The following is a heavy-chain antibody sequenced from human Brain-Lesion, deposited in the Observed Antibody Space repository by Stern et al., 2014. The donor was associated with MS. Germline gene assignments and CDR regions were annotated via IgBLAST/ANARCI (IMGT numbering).Heavy chain of an antibody. CDR1: GGSVSSGGYF. V-gene: IGHV4-31*03. D-gene: IGHD3-3*02. J-gene: IGHJ2*01. Sequence: VQLVESGPGLVKPLQTLSLTCTVSGGSVSSGGYFWNWIRQHPGKGLEWIGHVYYSGGIAYNPSLKSRVTISVDTSKNQFSLRLRSVTAADTAVYYCARNPALWYFDLWGRGTLAAVSS. CDR2: VYYSGGI. CDR3: ARNPALWYFDL.